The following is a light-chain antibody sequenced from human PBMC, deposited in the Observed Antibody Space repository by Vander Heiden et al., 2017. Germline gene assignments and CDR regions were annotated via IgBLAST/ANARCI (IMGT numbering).Light chain of an antibody. CDR2: DDT. CDR1: SRDVGIYNS. V-gene: IGLV2-14*03. CDR3: MSFIGGNSYV. J-gene: IGLJ1*01. Sequence: QSALTQPASVSGSPGQSITISCTGTSRDVGIYNSVSWYQQHPGKAPKLMIYDDTSRPSEVSNRFYGSKSGNTASLSISGLQAEDEADYYCMSFIGGNSYVFGPGTKVTVL.